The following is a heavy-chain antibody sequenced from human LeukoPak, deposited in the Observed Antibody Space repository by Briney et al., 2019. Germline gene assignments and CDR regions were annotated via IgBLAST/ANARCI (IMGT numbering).Heavy chain of an antibody. CDR3: ARASRYCSGGSCSGTRVDY. J-gene: IGHJ4*02. V-gene: IGHV4-59*01. D-gene: IGHD2-15*01. Sequence: PSETLSLTCTVSGGSISSYYWSWIRQPPGKGLEWIGYTYYSGSTNYNPSLKSRVTISVDTSKNQFSLKLSSVTAADTAVYYCARASRYCSGGSCSGTRVDYWGQGTLVTVSS. CDR2: TYYSGST. CDR1: GGSISSYY.